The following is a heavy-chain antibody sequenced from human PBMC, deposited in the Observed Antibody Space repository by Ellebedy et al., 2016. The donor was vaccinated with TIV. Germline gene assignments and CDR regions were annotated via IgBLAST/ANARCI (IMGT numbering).Heavy chain of an antibody. J-gene: IGHJ4*02. V-gene: IGHV3-7*03. CDR3: VRGAGWVTDY. Sequence: GESLKISCAASGFSLNNYWMNWARKAPGKGLEWVANIKQDGSEQYYVDSVKGRFTISRDNAKNSLYLQMNSLRGEDTAMYYCVRGAGWVTDYWGQGTLVTVSS. CDR1: GFSLNNYW. D-gene: IGHD4-23*01. CDR2: IKQDGSEQ.